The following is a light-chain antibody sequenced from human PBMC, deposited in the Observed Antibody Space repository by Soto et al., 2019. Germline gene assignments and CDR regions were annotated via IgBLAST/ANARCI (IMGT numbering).Light chain of an antibody. Sequence: DIQMTQSPSSLSASVGDRVTITCRASQGIRNDLGWYQQKPGKAPKRLIYKASTLQSGVPSRFSGSRSETEFTLTISSLQPDDFATYYCQQYDTYWTFGQGTKVDI. CDR3: QQYDTYWT. V-gene: IGKV1-17*01. CDR1: QGIRND. J-gene: IGKJ1*01. CDR2: KAS.